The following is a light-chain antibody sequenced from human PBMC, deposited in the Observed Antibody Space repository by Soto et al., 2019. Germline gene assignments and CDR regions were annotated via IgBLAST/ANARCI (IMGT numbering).Light chain of an antibody. J-gene: IGLJ3*02. CDR1: NSDIGAYSR. V-gene: IGLV2-14*03. Sequence: QSALTQSASLSGSPGQSITISCTGTNSDIGAYSRVCWYQQHPGKVPRLIIFAVSNRPSGVSNRFSGSKSGNTASLTISGLLAEDEADYYCVSYTRSDSWVFGGGTKLTVL. CDR3: VSYTRSDSWV. CDR2: AVS.